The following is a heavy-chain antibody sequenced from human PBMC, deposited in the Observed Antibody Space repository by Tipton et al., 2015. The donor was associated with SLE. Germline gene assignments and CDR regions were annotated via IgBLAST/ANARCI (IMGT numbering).Heavy chain of an antibody. D-gene: IGHD6-19*01. CDR2: ISGSGGST. Sequence: SLRLSCAASGFTFSSYAMSWVRQAPGKGLEWVSAISGSGGSTYYADSVKGRFTISRDNSKNTLYLQMNSLRAEDTAVYYCAKSRNAPGSSGWYVYYFDYWGQGTLVTVSS. CDR1: GFTFSSYA. V-gene: IGHV3-23*01. CDR3: AKSRNAPGSSGWYVYYFDY. J-gene: IGHJ4*02.